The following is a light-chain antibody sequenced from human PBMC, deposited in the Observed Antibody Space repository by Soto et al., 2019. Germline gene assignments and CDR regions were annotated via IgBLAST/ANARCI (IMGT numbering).Light chain of an antibody. J-gene: IGKJ5*01. CDR3: QQRSNWPPLT. CDR2: DAS. Sequence: EIVLTQSEDTLSLSPGERATLSCRSSQSVSSYLAWYQQKPCDAPSLLIYDASNRATGIPARFSGSGSGTDFTLTISSLEPEDFAVYYCQQRSNWPPLTFCQVTRLEI. V-gene: IGKV3-11*01. CDR1: QSVSSY.